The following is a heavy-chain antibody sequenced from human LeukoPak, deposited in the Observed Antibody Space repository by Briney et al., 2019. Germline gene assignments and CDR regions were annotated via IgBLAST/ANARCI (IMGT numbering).Heavy chain of an antibody. CDR1: GFTFTNYG. D-gene: IGHD2-2*01. CDR2: ISTYNGNT. CDR3: ARNSVGTAGYYFDS. V-gene: IGHV1-18*01. J-gene: IGHJ4*02. Sequence: GGSLRLSCAASGFTFTNYGISWVRQAPGQGLEWMGWISTYNGNTNYARKLQGRVTMATDTSTNTAYMELKSLIPDDTAVYYCARNSVGTAGYYFDSWGQGTLVTVSS.